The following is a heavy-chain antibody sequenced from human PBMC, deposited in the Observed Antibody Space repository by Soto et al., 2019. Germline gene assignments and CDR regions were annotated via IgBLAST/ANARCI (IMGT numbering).Heavy chain of an antibody. V-gene: IGHV3-15*07. J-gene: IGHJ5*02. Sequence: EVQLVESGGDLVKPGGSLRLSCAASGFIFSHAWFHWVRQPPGKGLELVGRVKNNGGATDYAPSVKGRFIISRDDSKDIGYLQINSLRTEDTAIYYCAADLGPPYDSNNGFDPWGQGTLVTVSS. D-gene: IGHD2-21*01. CDR3: AADLGPPYDSNNGFDP. CDR2: VKNNGGAT. CDR1: GFIFSHAW.